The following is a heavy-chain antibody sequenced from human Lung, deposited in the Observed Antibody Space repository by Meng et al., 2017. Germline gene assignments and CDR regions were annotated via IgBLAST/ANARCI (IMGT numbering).Heavy chain of an antibody. CDR3: ARDSGSYFDY. CDR1: GFTFSSYL. CDR2: ISSDGSST. D-gene: IGHD1-26*01. Sequence: EVQLVESGGGLVQPGGSLRLSCAASGFTFSSYLMHWVRQAPGKGLVWVSRISSDGSSTSYADSVKGRFTISRDNAKNTLYLQMNSLRAEDTAVYYCARDSGSYFDYWGQGILVTVSS. J-gene: IGHJ4*02. V-gene: IGHV3-74*01.